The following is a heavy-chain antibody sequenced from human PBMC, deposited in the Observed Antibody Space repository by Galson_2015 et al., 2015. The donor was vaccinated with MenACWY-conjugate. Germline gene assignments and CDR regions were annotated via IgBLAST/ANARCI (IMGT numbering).Heavy chain of an antibody. CDR2: ISPDDSNT. D-gene: IGHD1-26*01. CDR3: ARHPPGGRGMDV. CDR1: GYSFSTYW. Sequence: QSGAEVKKPGESLKISCKGSGYSFSTYWIGWVRQMPGKGLEWMGLISPDDSNTRYSPAFQGQVTISADRSIGTAYLQWNTLQASDTAIYYCARHPPGGRGMDVWGQGTTVTVSS. V-gene: IGHV5-51*01. J-gene: IGHJ6*02.